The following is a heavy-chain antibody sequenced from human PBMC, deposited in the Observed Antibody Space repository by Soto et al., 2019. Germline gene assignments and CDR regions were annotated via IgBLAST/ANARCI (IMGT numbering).Heavy chain of an antibody. CDR3: AKTTMVWFGELDY. CDR2: ISYDGSNK. Sequence: PGWSLRLSCAASGFTFSSYGMHWVRQAPGKGLEWVAVISYDGSNKYYADSVKGRFTISRDNSKNTLYLQMNSLRAEDTAVYYCAKTTMVWFGELDYWGQGTLVTVS. V-gene: IGHV3-30*18. J-gene: IGHJ4*02. D-gene: IGHD3-10*01. CDR1: GFTFSSYG.